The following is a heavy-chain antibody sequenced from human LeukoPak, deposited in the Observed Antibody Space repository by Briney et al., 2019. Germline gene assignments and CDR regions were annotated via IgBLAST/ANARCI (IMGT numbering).Heavy chain of an antibody. V-gene: IGHV3-30*02. CDR2: IRYDGSNK. J-gene: IGHJ3*02. Sequence: GGFQRLSCAASGFTFSSYGMHWVRQAPGKGLEWVAFIRYDGSNKYYADSVKGRFTISRDNSKNTLYLQMNSLRAEGTAVYYCAKDQWLVRGAFDIWGQGTMVTVSS. D-gene: IGHD6-19*01. CDR3: AKDQWLVRGAFDI. CDR1: GFTFSSYG.